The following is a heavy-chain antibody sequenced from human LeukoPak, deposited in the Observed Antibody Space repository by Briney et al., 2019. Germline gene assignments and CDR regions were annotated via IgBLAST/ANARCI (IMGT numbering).Heavy chain of an antibody. V-gene: IGHV1-2*02. CDR2: INPNSGGT. Sequence: ASVKVSCMDSGYTLTGYYMHWVREAPGQGVEWMGWINPNSGGTNYAQKFQGRVTMTRDTSISTAYMELSRLRSDDTAVYYCARGASLYYYYYYMDVWGKGTTVTTSS. CDR1: GYTLTGYY. J-gene: IGHJ6*03. CDR3: ARGASLYYYYYYMDV.